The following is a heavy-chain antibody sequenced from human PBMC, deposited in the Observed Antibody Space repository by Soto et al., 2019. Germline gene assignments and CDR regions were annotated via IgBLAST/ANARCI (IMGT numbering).Heavy chain of an antibody. V-gene: IGHV4-34*01. J-gene: IGHJ6*02. CDR1: GGSFSGYY. Sequence: SETLSLTCAVYGGSFSGYYWSWIRQPPGKGLEWIGEINHSGSTNYNPSLKSRVTISVDTSKNQFSLKLSSVTAADTAVYYCARVGTARPVRYYYYGMDVWGQGTTVTVSS. CDR2: INHSGST. D-gene: IGHD6-6*01. CDR3: ARVGTARPVRYYYYGMDV.